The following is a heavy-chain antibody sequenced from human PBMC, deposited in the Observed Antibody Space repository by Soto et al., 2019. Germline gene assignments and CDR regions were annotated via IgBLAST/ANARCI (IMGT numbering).Heavy chain of an antibody. D-gene: IGHD4-4*01. CDR3: VREDSNRNVFDS. CDR2: VFYSGSV. V-gene: IGHV4-4*07. Sequence: QVQLHESGPGLVEPSETLSLSCSVSGGSISNYYWTWIRQPAGKVLEWIGCVFYSGSVSYNPSLKSRVTLSVDTSKDQFSLKLTSVIAAYAAVYYCVREDSNRNVFDSLGQGALVTVSS. CDR1: GGSISNYY. J-gene: IGHJ5*01.